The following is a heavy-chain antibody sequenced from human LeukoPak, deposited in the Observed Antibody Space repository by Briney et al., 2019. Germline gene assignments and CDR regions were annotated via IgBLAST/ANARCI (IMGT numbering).Heavy chain of an antibody. Sequence: SETLSLTCTVSGGSISSGSYYWSWIRQPAGKGLEWIGRIYTSGSTNYNPSLKSRVTISVDTSKNQFSLKLSSVTAADTAVYYCARDRTNYYGSGTPSVYFDYWGQGTLVTVSS. J-gene: IGHJ4*02. CDR1: GGSISSGSYY. CDR2: IYTSGST. V-gene: IGHV4-61*02. D-gene: IGHD3-10*01. CDR3: ARDRTNYYGSGTPSVYFDY.